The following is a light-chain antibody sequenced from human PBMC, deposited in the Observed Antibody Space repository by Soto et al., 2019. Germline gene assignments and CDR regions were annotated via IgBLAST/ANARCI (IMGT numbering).Light chain of an antibody. CDR2: GAS. CDR1: QRVSSN. J-gene: IGKJ2*01. Sequence: EIVMTQSPANLSVSPGERATLSCRASQRVSSNLAWYQQKPGQGPRLLIYGASTRATSIPARFSGSGSGTEFTLTINSLQSEDFAVYYCQQYNKWPPYTFGQGTKLEI. V-gene: IGKV3-15*01. CDR3: QQYNKWPPYT.